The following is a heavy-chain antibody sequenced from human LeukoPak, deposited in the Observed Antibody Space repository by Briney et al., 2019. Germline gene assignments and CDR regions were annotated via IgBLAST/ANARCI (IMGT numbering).Heavy chain of an antibody. D-gene: IGHD3-10*01. CDR3: ARSVALPDAGRGNWFVP. J-gene: IGHJ5*02. CDR1: GGTLSSYP. V-gene: IGHV1-69*02. Sequence: ASVKVSCKASGGTLSSYPISWVRQAPGQGLEWMGRVIPIVGITNYGQKFQGRVTLTADISTNTAYMELSGLTFDDTAIYYCARSVALPDAGRGNWFVPWGQGTLVTVSS. CDR2: VIPIVGIT.